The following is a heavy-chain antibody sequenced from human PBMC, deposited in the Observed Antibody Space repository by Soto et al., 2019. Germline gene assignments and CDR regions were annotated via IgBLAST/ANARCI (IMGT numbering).Heavy chain of an antibody. CDR2: IYYSGST. V-gene: IGHV4-30-4*01. J-gene: IGHJ3*02. CDR3: ARALPISPPVRKALDI. Sequence: PSETLSLTCTVSGGSISSGDYYWSWIRQPPGKGLEWIGYIYYSGSTYYNPSLKSRVTISVDTSKNQFSLKLSSVTAADTAVYYCARALPISPPVRKALDIWGQGTMVTVSS. D-gene: IGHD3-9*01. CDR1: GGSISSGDYY.